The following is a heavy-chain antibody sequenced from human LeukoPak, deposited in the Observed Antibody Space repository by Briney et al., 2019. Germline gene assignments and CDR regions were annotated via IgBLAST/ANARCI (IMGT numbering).Heavy chain of an antibody. D-gene: IGHD1-26*01. Sequence: PGGSLRLSCAASGFTFSSHAMSWVRQAPGKGLEWVSAITTSGGSTYYADSVKGRFTISRDNSKNTLYLQMYSLRAEDTAVYYCAKEPYSGSQLLDYWGQGTLVTVSS. V-gene: IGHV3-23*01. CDR2: ITTSGGST. J-gene: IGHJ4*02. CDR1: GFTFSSHA. CDR3: AKEPYSGSQLLDY.